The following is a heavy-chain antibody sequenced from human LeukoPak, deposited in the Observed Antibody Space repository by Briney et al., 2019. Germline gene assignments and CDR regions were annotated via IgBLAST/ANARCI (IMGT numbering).Heavy chain of an antibody. CDR1: GGSISSSSYY. V-gene: IGHV4-39*01. CDR2: IYYSGST. Sequence: PSETLSLTCTVSGGSISSSSYYWGWIRQPPGKGLEWIGSIYYSGSTYYNPSLKSRVTISVDTSKNQFSLKLSSVTAADTAVYYCARLGSRGVVVAATAYWYFDLWGRGTLVTVSS. CDR3: ARLGSRGVVVAATAYWYFDL. D-gene: IGHD2-15*01. J-gene: IGHJ2*01.